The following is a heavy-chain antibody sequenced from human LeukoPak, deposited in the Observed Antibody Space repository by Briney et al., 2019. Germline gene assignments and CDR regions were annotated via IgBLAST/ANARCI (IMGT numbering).Heavy chain of an antibody. Sequence: GGSLRLSCAASGFTFSDYYMSWIRQAPGKGLEWVSYISSSGSTIYYADSVKGRFTISRDNAKNSLYLHMSSLRAEDTAVYYCARDPPALEDFDYWGQGTQVTVSS. CDR2: ISSSGSTI. CDR1: GFTFSDYY. J-gene: IGHJ4*02. CDR3: ARDPPALEDFDY. V-gene: IGHV3-11*01.